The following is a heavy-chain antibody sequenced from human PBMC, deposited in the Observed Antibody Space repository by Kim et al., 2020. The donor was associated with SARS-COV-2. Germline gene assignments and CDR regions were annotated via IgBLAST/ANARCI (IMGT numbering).Heavy chain of an antibody. CDR1: GFTFNSSA. Sequence: SVKVSCKASGFTFNSSAVQWVRQAPGQRLEWIGWIVVGSGNTKYAQKFQERVTITRDKSTSTAYMELSSLRSEDTAVYYCAGDSLGRYFDWLLSDYYYFYGMDVWGQGTTFTVSS. D-gene: IGHD3-9*01. J-gene: IGHJ6*02. CDR2: IVVGSGNT. V-gene: IGHV1-58*01. CDR3: AGDSLGRYFDWLLSDYYYFYGMDV.